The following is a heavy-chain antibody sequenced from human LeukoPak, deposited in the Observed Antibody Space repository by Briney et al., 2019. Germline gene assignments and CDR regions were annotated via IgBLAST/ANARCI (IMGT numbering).Heavy chain of an antibody. Sequence: GSLRLSCAASGFTFSSYAMSWVRQAPGKGLEWVAAISNSGGDTFYSDSGKGRFTIARDNSKNTLYLQMNSLRVDDTAVYYCAQQLGYCSGGTCYFTYWGQGTLVTVSP. CDR3: AQQLGYCSGGTCYFTY. D-gene: IGHD2-15*01. CDR2: ISNSGGDT. V-gene: IGHV3-23*01. CDR1: GFTFSSYA. J-gene: IGHJ1*01.